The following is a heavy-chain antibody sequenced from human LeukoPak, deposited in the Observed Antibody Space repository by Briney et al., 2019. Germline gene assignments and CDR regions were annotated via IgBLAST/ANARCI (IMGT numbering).Heavy chain of an antibody. V-gene: IGHV1-2*04. D-gene: IGHD3-22*01. Sequence: GASVKVSCKASGYTFTGYYMHWVRQAPGQGLEWMGWINPNSGGTNYAQKFQGWVTMTRDTSISTAYMELSRLRSDDTAVYYCARSYYYDSSYWYFDLWGRGTLVTVSS. CDR1: GYTFTGYY. CDR3: ARSYYYDSSYWYFDL. J-gene: IGHJ2*01. CDR2: INPNSGGT.